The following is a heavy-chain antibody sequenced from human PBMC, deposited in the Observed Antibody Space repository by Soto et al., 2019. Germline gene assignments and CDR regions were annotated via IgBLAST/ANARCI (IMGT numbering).Heavy chain of an antibody. D-gene: IGHD3-10*01. CDR1: GFTFSTSW. CDR3: ARADYYGDPGSY. CDR2: IKEDGSEK. J-gene: IGHJ4*02. V-gene: IGHV3-7*01. Sequence: GGSLRLSCAASGFTFSTSWMSWVRQAPGKGLEWVANIKEDGSEKYYVDSVKGRFTISRDHAKNSLYLQMNSLGADDMAVYYCARADYYGDPGSYWGQGTLVTVSS.